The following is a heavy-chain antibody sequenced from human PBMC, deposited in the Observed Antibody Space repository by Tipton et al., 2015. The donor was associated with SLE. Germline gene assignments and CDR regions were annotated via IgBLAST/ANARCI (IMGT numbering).Heavy chain of an antibody. Sequence: TLSLTCAVYGGSFSGYYWSWIRQPPGKGLEWIGEINHSGSTNYNPSPKSRVTISVDTSKNQFSLKLSSVTAADTAVYYCARGPVYSSFYYYYYMDVWGKGTTVTVSS. V-gene: IGHV4-34*01. CDR1: GGSFSGYY. J-gene: IGHJ6*03. CDR2: INHSGST. CDR3: ARGPVYSSFYYYYYMDV. D-gene: IGHD6-19*01.